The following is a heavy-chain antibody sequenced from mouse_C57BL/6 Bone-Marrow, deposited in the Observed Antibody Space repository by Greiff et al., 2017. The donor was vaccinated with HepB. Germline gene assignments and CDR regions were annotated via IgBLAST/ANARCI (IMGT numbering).Heavy chain of an antibody. CDR1: GYSFTDYN. D-gene: IGHD2-3*01. J-gene: IGHJ3*01. Sequence: EVQLQQSGPELVKPGASVKISCKASGYSFTDYNMNWVRQSNGKSLEWIGVINPNYGTTSYNQKFKGKATLTVDKSSSTAYMQLSSLTSEDSAVYYCAIGGAIYDGYYWFAYWGQGTLVTVSA. CDR3: AIGGAIYDGYYWFAY. V-gene: IGHV1-39*01. CDR2: INPNYGTT.